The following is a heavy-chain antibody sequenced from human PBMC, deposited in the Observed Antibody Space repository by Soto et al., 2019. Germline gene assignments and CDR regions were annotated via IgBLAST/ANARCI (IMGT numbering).Heavy chain of an antibody. CDR3: AREGPVPYYYYAVDS. CDR2: ISGYNGKT. CDR1: GYTFSSYG. Sequence: SVKVCWKACGYTFSSYGISWVRQAPGKWLEWMGWISGYNGKTNYAQKVQDRVTMTTDTSTSTVYMELRSLLFYVMPVYSCAREGPVPYYYYAVDSWSE. V-gene: IGHV1-18*03. J-gene: IGHJ6*02. D-gene: IGHD2-2*01.